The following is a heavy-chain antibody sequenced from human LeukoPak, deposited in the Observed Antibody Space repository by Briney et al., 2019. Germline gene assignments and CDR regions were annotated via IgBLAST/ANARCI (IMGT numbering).Heavy chain of an antibody. CDR1: GGSISSYY. D-gene: IGHD3-3*01. J-gene: IGHJ5*02. CDR2: IYYSGST. V-gene: IGHV4-59*01. CDR3: ARDLLEIDP. Sequence: SETLSLTRSVSGGSISSYYWSWIRQPPGKGLEWIGYIYYSGSTNYNPSLKSRVTISVDTSKNQFSLKLSSVTAADTAVYYCARDLLEIDPWGQGTLVTVSS.